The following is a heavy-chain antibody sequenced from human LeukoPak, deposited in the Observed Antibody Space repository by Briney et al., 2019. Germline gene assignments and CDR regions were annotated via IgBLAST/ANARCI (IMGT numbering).Heavy chain of an antibody. V-gene: IGHV3-7*01. D-gene: IGHD4-11*01. CDR2: MKQDGSEK. J-gene: IGHJ6*03. CDR3: ARDERAVTIIHYYYYYMDV. CDR1: GFTFSSSW. Sequence: PGGSLRLSCAASGFTFSSSWMTWVRQAPGKGLEWVANMKQDGSEKYYVDSVKGRFTVSRDNAKNSLYLQMNSLRAEDTAVYYCARDERAVTIIHYYYYYMDVWGKGTTVTVSS.